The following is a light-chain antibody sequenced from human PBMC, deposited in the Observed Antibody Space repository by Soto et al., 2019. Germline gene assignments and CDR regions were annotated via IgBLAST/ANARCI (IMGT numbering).Light chain of an antibody. CDR3: AAWDDSLSGWV. Sequence: QSVLTQPPSASGTPGQRVTISCSGSSSNIGSNYVYWYQQLPGTAPILLIYRNNQRPSGVPDRFSGSKSGTSASLAISGLRSEDEAGYYCAAWDDSLSGWVFGGGTKLTVL. V-gene: IGLV1-47*01. J-gene: IGLJ3*02. CDR2: RNN. CDR1: SSNIGSNY.